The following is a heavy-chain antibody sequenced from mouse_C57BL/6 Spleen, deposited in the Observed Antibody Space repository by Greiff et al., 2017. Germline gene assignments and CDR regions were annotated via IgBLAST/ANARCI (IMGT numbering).Heavy chain of an antibody. CDR1: GYTFTSYW. CDR2: IHPNSGST. V-gene: IGHV1-64*01. CDR3: ASYYSNYFFDY. Sequence: LQPGAELVKPGASVKLSCKASGYTFTSYWMHWVKQRPGQGLEWIGMIHPNSGSTNYNEKFKSKATLTVDKSSSTAYMQLSSLTSEDSAVYYCASYYSNYFFDYWGQGTTLTVSS. J-gene: IGHJ2*01. D-gene: IGHD2-5*01.